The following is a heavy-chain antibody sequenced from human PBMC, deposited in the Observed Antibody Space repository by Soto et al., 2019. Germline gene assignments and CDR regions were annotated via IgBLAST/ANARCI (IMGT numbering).Heavy chain of an antibody. J-gene: IGHJ1*01. CDR3: VRGSCTASWFLQY. V-gene: IGHV4-34*01. D-gene: IGHD6-13*01. Sequence: PTETLSLTCAVSGGSFSDYFWSWIRQPPEKGLEWIGEITPSGGTNYNPSLKSRVTISVDTSKNHFSLKVTSLTAADTGVYYCVRGSCTASWFLQYWGQVSPVTVSS. CDR2: ITPSGGT. CDR1: GGSFSDYF.